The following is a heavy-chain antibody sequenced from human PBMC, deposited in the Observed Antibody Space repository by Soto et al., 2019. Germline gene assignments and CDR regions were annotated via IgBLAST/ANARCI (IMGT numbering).Heavy chain of an antibody. CDR2: IYYSGST. Sequence: PSETPSLTCTVSGGSISSGGYYWSWIRQHPGKGLEWFGYIYYSGSTYYNPSLKSRVTISVDTSKNQFSLKLSSVTAADTAVYYCARAGIPHCSGGSCYHWYYFDYWGQGTQVTVSS. D-gene: IGHD2-15*01. V-gene: IGHV4-31*02. CDR3: ARAGIPHCSGGSCYHWYYFDY. CDR1: GGSISSGGYY. J-gene: IGHJ4*02.